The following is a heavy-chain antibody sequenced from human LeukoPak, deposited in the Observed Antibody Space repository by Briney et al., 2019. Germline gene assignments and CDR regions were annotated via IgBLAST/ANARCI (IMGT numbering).Heavy chain of an antibody. CDR1: GYTFTTYY. D-gene: IGHD2-15*01. V-gene: IGHV1-46*01. Sequence: ASVKVSCKASGYTFTTYYIHWVRQAPGQGLEWMGIINPSGGSTTYAQKFQGRVTMTRDTSTSTVYMELSGLRSDDTALYFCAREAGIGTWIGYCSGDNCRTRFDYWGQGTPVTVSS. CDR3: AREAGIGTWIGYCSGDNCRTRFDY. CDR2: INPSGGST. J-gene: IGHJ4*02.